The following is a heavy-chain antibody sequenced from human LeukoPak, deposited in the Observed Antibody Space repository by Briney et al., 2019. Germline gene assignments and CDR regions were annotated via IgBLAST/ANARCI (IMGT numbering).Heavy chain of an antibody. D-gene: IGHD2-8*01. Sequence: GGSLRLSCTASGFTFGDYAMHWVRQAPGKGLEWVSGISWNSGRIGYEDSVKGRFTISRDNAKNSLYLQMNSLRAEDTALYYCAKATRSILYAGFDYWGQGTLVTVSS. V-gene: IGHV3-9*01. J-gene: IGHJ4*02. CDR3: AKATRSILYAGFDY. CDR1: GFTFGDYA. CDR2: ISWNSGRI.